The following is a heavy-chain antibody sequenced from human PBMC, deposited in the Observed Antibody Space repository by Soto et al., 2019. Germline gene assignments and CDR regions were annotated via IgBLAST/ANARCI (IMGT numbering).Heavy chain of an antibody. CDR2: MNPGSGKT. CDR3: ARMASAGTLNWFDP. V-gene: IGHV1-8*02. D-gene: IGHD6-13*01. Sequence: ASVKVSCKVSGYTFINFDISWVRQAAGQGLEWLGWMNPGSGKTGYASKFQGRVAMTRDASTGTSHLELSSLTSDDTAVYYCARMASAGTLNWFDPWGQGTLVTVS. J-gene: IGHJ5*02. CDR1: GYTFINFD.